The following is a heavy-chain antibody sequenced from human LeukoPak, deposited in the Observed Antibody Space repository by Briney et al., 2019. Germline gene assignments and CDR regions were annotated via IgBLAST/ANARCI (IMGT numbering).Heavy chain of an antibody. D-gene: IGHD3-3*01. CDR3: ARDGPRFLEWLPNYMDV. Sequence: GGSLRLSCAASGFTFSSYAMHWVRQAPGKGLERVAVISYDGSNKYYADSVKGRFTISRDNSKNTLYLQMNSLRAEDTAVYYCARDGPRFLEWLPNYMDVWGKGTTVTVSS. CDR1: GFTFSSYA. J-gene: IGHJ6*03. CDR2: ISYDGSNK. V-gene: IGHV3-30*04.